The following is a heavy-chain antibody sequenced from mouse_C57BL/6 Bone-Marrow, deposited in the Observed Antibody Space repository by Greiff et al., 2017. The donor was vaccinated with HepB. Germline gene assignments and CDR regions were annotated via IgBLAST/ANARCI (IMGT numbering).Heavy chain of an antibody. CDR2: IHPNSGST. Sequence: QVQLQQPGAELVKPGASVKLSCKASGYTFTSYWMHRVKQRPGQGLEWIGMIHPNSGSTNYNEKFKSKATLTVDKSSSTAYMQLSSLTSEDSAVYYCARGIYYYGSSYGYFDVWGTGTTVTVSS. V-gene: IGHV1-64*01. J-gene: IGHJ1*03. CDR3: ARGIYYYGSSYGYFDV. D-gene: IGHD1-1*01. CDR1: GYTFTSYW.